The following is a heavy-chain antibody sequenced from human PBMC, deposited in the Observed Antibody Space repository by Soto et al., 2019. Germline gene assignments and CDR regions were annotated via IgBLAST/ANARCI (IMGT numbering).Heavy chain of an antibody. CDR1: GGSISSGGYS. V-gene: IGHV4-30-2*01. J-gene: IGHJ4*02. CDR2: INHSGSA. D-gene: IGHD6-19*01. Sequence: SETLSLTCAVSGGSISSGGYSWSWIRQPPGKGLEWIGQINHSGSASYNPSLKSRVTISVHTSNSQFSLELSSVTAADTAVYYCARGLITGSHYSGGWYYFDSWGQGTQVTVSS. CDR3: ARGLITGSHYSGGWYYFDS.